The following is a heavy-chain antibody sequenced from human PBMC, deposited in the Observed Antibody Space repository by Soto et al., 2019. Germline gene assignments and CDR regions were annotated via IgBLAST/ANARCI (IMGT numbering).Heavy chain of an antibody. Sequence: EVQLVESGGGLVQPGGSQRLSCAASGFTFSNYWMTWVRQAPGKGLEWVANIKQDGSEKYYVDSVKGRFTISRDNAKNSLYLQMNSLSAEDTAVYYGARSPSLTTFDYWGQGTLITVSS. J-gene: IGHJ4*02. V-gene: IGHV3-7*01. CDR3: ARSPSLTTFDY. D-gene: IGHD3-22*01. CDR2: IKQDGSEK. CDR1: GFTFSNYW.